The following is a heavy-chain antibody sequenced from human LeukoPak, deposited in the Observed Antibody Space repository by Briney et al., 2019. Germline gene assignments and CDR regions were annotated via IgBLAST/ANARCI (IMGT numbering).Heavy chain of an antibody. V-gene: IGHV3-30-3*01. CDR2: ISYDGSNK. Sequence: GGSLRLSCAASGFTFSSYAMHWVRQAPGKGLEWVAVISYDGSNKYYADSVKGRFTISRDNSKNTLYVQMNSLRAEDTAVYYCATEVWGMVYTPRFDPWGQGTLVTVSS. CDR3: ATEVWGMVYTPRFDP. CDR1: GFTFSSYA. J-gene: IGHJ5*02. D-gene: IGHD2-8*01.